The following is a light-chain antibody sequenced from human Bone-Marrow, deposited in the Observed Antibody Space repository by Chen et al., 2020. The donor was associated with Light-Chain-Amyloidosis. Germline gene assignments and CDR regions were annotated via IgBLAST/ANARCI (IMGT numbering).Light chain of an antibody. CDR3: QVWDRSSDRPV. J-gene: IGLJ3*02. V-gene: IGLV3-21*02. CDR2: DDS. Sequence: YVLTQPSSASGAPGQPATIACEGNNIGSTSVHWYQQTPGQATIMVVYDDSDRPSGIPERLSGSNSGNTATLTISRVEAGDEADYYCQVWDRSSDRPVFGGGTKLTVL. CDR1: NIGSTS.